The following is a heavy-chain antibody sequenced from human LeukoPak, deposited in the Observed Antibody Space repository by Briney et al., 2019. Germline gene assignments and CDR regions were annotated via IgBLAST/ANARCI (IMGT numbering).Heavy chain of an antibody. J-gene: IGHJ4*02. CDR1: GGSISSSSYY. CDR2: MYYSGRT. CDR3: ARGSYQPLLYFFDY. D-gene: IGHD2-2*01. Sequence: SETLSLTCTVSGGSISSSSYYWGWIRQPPGKGLEWIGSMYYSGRTYYNPSLKSRVTISVDTSKNQFSLRLSSVTAADTAVYYCARGSYQPLLYFFDYWSQGTLVTVSS. V-gene: IGHV4-39*01.